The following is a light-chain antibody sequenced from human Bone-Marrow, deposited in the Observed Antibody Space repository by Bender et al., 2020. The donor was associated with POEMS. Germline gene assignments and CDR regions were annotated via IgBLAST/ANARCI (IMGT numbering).Light chain of an antibody. J-gene: IGLJ1*01. V-gene: IGLV2-14*01. Sequence: QSALTQPPSASGSPGQSVTISCTGASSDVGGYNYVSWYQQHPGKAPKLMLYDVSNRPSGVSNRFSGSKSGNTASLTISGLQAEDEADYYCSSYTSSSTLIFGTGTKVTVL. CDR3: SSYTSSSTLI. CDR1: SSDVGGYNY. CDR2: DVS.